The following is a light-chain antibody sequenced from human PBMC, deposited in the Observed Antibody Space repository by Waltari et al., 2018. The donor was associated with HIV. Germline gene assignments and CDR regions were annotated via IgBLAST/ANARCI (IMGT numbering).Light chain of an antibody. CDR1: SSDVGDYNY. J-gene: IGLJ1*01. CDR3: SSYTSSSTRV. CDR2: DVS. Sequence: QSALTQPASVSGSPGQSITISCPGTSSDVGDYNYVSWYQQRPGKAPKLIIYDVSNRPSGVSNRFSGSKSGNTASLTISGLQTEDEADYYCSSYTSSSTRVFGTGTKVTVL. V-gene: IGLV2-14*01.